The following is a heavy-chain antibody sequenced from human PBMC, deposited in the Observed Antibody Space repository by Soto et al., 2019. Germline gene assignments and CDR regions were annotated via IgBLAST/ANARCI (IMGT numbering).Heavy chain of an antibody. J-gene: IGHJ4*02. CDR1: GFTFSSYG. CDR3: AKDGGVYDSSGYYQYYFDY. V-gene: IGHV3-30*18. CDR2: ISYDGSNK. D-gene: IGHD3-22*01. Sequence: GGSLRLSCAASGFTFSSYGMHWVRQAPGKGLEWVAVISYDGSNKYYADSVKGRFTISRDNSKNTLYLQVNSLRAEDTAVYYCAKDGGVYDSSGYYQYYFDYWGQGTLVTVSS.